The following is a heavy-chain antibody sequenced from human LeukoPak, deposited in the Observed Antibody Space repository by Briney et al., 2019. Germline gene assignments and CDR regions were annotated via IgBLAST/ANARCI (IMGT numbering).Heavy chain of an antibody. CDR3: AKSGYDILTGYYLVLYYYYYMDV. J-gene: IGHJ6*03. CDR1: GFTFGRFS. D-gene: IGHD3-9*01. CDR2: ISSSGSYI. V-gene: IGHV3-21*04. Sequence: GGSLRLSCADSGFTFGRFSMNWVRQAPGKGLEWVSSISSSGSYIFYADSVKGRFTISRDNSKNTLYLQMNNLRADDTAVYYCAKSGYDILTGYYLVLYYYYYMDVWGKGTTVTVPS.